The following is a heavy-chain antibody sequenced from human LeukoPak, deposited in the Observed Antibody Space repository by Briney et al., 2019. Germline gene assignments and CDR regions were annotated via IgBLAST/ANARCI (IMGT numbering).Heavy chain of an antibody. V-gene: IGHV3-23*01. CDR3: AKGTRGYSAYTFDY. J-gene: IGHJ4*02. Sequence: GGSLRLSCAASGFTFSDYAMSWVRQAPGEGLEWVSVISVSGGTTSYADSVKGRFTISRDSSKNTLYLQMTSLRADDTAVYYCAKGTRGYSAYTFDYWGRGALVTVSS. CDR1: GFTFSDYA. CDR2: ISVSGGTT. D-gene: IGHD5-12*01.